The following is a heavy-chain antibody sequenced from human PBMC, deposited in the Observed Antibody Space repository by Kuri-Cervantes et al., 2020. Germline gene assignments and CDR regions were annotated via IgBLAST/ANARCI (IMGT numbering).Heavy chain of an antibody. CDR2: IIPIFGTA. V-gene: IGHV1-69*05. Sequence: SVKVSCKASGGTFSSYAISWVRQAPGQGLEWMGGIIPIFGTANYAQKFQGRVTITTDESTSTAYMELSSLRSEDTAVYYCARDLEGYGDYVIPRPQFDYWGQGTLVTVSS. J-gene: IGHJ4*02. D-gene: IGHD4-17*01. CDR1: GGTFSSYA. CDR3: ARDLEGYGDYVIPRPQFDY.